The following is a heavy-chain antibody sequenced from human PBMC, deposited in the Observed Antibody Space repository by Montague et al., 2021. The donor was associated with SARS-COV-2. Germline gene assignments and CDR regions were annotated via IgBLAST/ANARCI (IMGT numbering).Heavy chain of an antibody. J-gene: IGHJ4*02. CDR1: GGSFSGYY. CDR3: ARGGGYSYGALDY. D-gene: IGHD5-18*01. CDR2: INHSGST. V-gene: IGHV4-34*01. Sequence: SETLSLTCVVYGGSFSGYYWSWIRQPPGKGLEWIGEINHSGSTNYNPSLKSRVTIPVDTSKKQFSLRLNSVTAADTAVYYCARGGGYSYGALDYWGQGTLVTVSS.